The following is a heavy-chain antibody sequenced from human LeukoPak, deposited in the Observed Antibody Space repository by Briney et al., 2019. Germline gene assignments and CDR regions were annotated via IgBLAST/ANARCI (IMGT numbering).Heavy chain of an antibody. CDR3: ARVGRRMFDY. CDR1: GFTFSSYS. Sequence: GGSLRLSCAASGFTFSSYSMNWVRQAPGKGLEWVSSISSSSSYIYYADSVKGRFTISRDNAKNSLYLQINSLRAEDTAVYYCARVGRRMFDYWGQGTLVTVSS. D-gene: IGHD3-10*02. CDR2: ISSSSSYI. J-gene: IGHJ4*02. V-gene: IGHV3-21*01.